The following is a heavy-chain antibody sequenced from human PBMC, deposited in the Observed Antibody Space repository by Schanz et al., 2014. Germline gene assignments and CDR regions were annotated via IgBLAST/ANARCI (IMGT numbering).Heavy chain of an antibody. D-gene: IGHD6-13*01. CDR1: GFTFSDYY. Sequence: QVQLVESGGTLVKPGGSLRLSCVVSGFTFSDYYMSWLRQAPGKGLEWVSSISSSSSYIYYADSVKGRFTISRDNAKSSLFLQMNSLRAEDTAVYYCVREVGAAAGLAWGLDYWGRGTLVTVSS. J-gene: IGHJ4*02. CDR3: VREVGAAAGLAWGLDY. CDR2: ISSSSSYI. V-gene: IGHV3-11*06.